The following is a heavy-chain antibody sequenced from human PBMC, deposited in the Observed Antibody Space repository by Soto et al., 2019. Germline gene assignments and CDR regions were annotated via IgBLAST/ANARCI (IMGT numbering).Heavy chain of an antibody. CDR2: ISSNGGST. D-gene: IGHD3-22*01. CDR3: ARSYDSSGYWLDDAFDI. CDR1: GFTFSSYA. V-gene: IGHV3-64*02. Sequence: PGGSLRLSCAASGFTFSSYAMHWVRQAPGKGLEYVSAISSNGGSTYYADSVKGRFTISRDNSKNTLYLQMGSLRAEDMAVYYCARSYDSSGYWLDDAFDIWGQGTLVTVS. J-gene: IGHJ3*02.